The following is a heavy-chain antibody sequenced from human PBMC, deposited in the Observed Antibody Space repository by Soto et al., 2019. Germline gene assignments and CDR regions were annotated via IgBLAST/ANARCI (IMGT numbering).Heavy chain of an antibody. CDR1: GYSFTSYW. D-gene: IGHD2-2*01. CDR3: ARQGVPAAIRTTGPHNWFDP. CDR2: IYPGDSDT. V-gene: IGHV5-51*01. J-gene: IGHJ5*02. Sequence: GESLLISCKGSGYSFTSYWIGWVRQMPGKGLEWMGIIYPGDSDTRYSPSFQGQVTISADKSISTAYLQWSSLKASDTAMYYCARQGVPAAIRTTGPHNWFDPWGQGTLVTVSS.